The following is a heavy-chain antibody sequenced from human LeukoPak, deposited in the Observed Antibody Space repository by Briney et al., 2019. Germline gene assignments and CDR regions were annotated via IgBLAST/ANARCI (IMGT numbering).Heavy chain of an antibody. CDR3: ARGLTYDSSGYPLDS. V-gene: IGHV4-59*01. Sequence: SETLSLTCTVSGGSISSFYWSWIRQPPEKGLEWIGYMYHSGTTNYNPSLKSRVTISMDTSKDQFSLKLRSVTAADTAVYYCARGLTYDSSGYPLDSWGQGTLVTVSS. D-gene: IGHD3-22*01. CDR2: MYHSGTT. CDR1: GGSISSFY. J-gene: IGHJ4*02.